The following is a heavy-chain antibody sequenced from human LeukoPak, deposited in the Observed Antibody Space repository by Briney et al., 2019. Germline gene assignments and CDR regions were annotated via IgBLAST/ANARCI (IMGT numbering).Heavy chain of an antibody. CDR2: MNPNSGNT. CDR1: GYTLTSYD. CDR3: ATPPRASGEFDY. Sequence: ASVKVSCKASGYTLTSYDINWVRQATGQGLEWMGWMNPNSGNTGYAQKFQGRVTMTRNTSISTAYMELSSLRSEDTAVYYCATPPRASGEFDYWGQGTLVTVSS. V-gene: IGHV1-8*01. J-gene: IGHJ4*02. D-gene: IGHD5-12*01.